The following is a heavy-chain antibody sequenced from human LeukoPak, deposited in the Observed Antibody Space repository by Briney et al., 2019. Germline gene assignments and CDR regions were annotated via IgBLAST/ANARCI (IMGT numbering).Heavy chain of an antibody. CDR2: IYYSGST. J-gene: IGHJ6*02. V-gene: IGHV4-31*03. Sequence: SETLSLTCTVSGGSISSGGYYWSWIRQHPGKGLEWIGYIYYSGSTYYNPSFKSRVTISVNTSKNQFSLKLSSVTAADTAVYYCARMYYYDSSGYFYYYYYGMDVWGQGTTVTVSS. CDR3: ARMYYYDSSGYFYYYYYGMDV. D-gene: IGHD3-22*01. CDR1: GGSISSGGYY.